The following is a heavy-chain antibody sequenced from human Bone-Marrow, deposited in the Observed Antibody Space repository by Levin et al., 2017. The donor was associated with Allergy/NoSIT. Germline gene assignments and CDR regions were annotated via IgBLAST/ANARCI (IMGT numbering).Heavy chain of an antibody. J-gene: IGHJ4*02. CDR1: GFTFSSYA. CDR2: ISYDGSNK. V-gene: IGHV3-30-3*01. Sequence: PGGSLRLSCAASGFTFSSYAMHWVRQAPGKGLEWVAVISYDGSNKYYADSVKGRFTISRDNSKNTLYLQMNSLRAEDTAVYYCARDPAPYPAIAVAGFDYWGQGTLVTVSS. D-gene: IGHD6-19*01. CDR3: ARDPAPYPAIAVAGFDY.